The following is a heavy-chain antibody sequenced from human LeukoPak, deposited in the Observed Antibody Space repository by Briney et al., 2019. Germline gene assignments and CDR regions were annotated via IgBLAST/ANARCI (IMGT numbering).Heavy chain of an antibody. D-gene: IGHD3-10*01. CDR3: ATIRFGY. CDR1: GFTLSTYW. J-gene: IGHJ4*02. Sequence: GGSLRLSCAASGFTLSTYWMSWVRQAPGKGLEWVANIEQDGREKYFLDSVKGRFTISRDNAKNSLYLQMNSPTVEDTAVYYCATIRFGYWGQGALVTVSS. CDR2: IEQDGREK. V-gene: IGHV3-7*02.